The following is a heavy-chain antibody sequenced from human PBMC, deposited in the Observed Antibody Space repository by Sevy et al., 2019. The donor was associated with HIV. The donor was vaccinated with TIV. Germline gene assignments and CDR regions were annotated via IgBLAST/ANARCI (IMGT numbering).Heavy chain of an antibody. CDR2: IIGSGGST. D-gene: IGHD6-13*01. Sequence: GGSLRLSCAASGFTFSTYTMNWVRQAPGKGLELVSAIIGSGGSTYYADSVKGRFTISRDKSKNTLYLQMNNLRAEDTAVYYCAKGDSTFYGMDVWGQGTTVTVSS. CDR1: GFTFSTYT. CDR3: AKGDSTFYGMDV. J-gene: IGHJ6*02. V-gene: IGHV3-23*01.